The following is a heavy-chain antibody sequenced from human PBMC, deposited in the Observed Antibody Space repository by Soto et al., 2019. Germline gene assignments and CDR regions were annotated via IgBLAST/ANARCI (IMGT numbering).Heavy chain of an antibody. CDR2: VDAGGFST. V-gene: IGHV3-23*01. D-gene: IGHD2-15*01. CDR3: TKVVATLSQIDN. Sequence: GSLRLSCVVSGFTFTNFAMGWVRQAPGKGLEWVSVVDAGGFSTFYAVSVKGRFTISRDNSDNTVHLQMSRLRAEDTALYYCTKVVATLSQIDNWGQGALVTVSS. J-gene: IGHJ4*02. CDR1: GFTFTNFA.